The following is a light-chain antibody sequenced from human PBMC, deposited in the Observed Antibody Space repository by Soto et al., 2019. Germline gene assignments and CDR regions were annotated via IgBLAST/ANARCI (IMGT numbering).Light chain of an antibody. CDR1: QDISVY. V-gene: IGKV1-27*01. CDR2: SES. Sequence: DIQMTQSPSSLSASVGDRVTITCRASQDISVYLAWYQQKPGKVPKLLIYSESTLQSGVPSRFSGSGSGTDFTLTISSLQPEDVATYFCQKFNTAPLTCGQGTRLEIK. J-gene: IGKJ5*01. CDR3: QKFNTAPLT.